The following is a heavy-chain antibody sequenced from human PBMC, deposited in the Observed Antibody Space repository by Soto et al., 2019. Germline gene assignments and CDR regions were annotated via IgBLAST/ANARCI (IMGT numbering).Heavy chain of an antibody. CDR2: IYPGDSDT. D-gene: IGHD5-18*01. V-gene: IGHV5-51*01. CDR1: GYTFTSHW. Sequence: GASLNISCKGSGYTFTSHWIGWVRQMPGKGLEWMGIIYPGDSDTRYSPSFQGQVIISADKSITTAYLQWSSLKASDTAMYYCASLGGYSYNWFDPWGQGTLVTVSS. J-gene: IGHJ5*02. CDR3: ASLGGYSYNWFDP.